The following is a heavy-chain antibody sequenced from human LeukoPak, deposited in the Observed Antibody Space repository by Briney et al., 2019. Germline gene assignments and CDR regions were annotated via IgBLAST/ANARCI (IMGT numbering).Heavy chain of an antibody. CDR1: GGSFSGYY. J-gene: IGHJ4*02. Sequence: SETLSLTCAVYGGSFSGYYRSWIRQPPGKGLEWTGEINHSGSTNYNPSLKSRVTISVDTSKNQFSLKLSSVTAADAAVYYCARGFNSSNYYGSGSYYRAFDYWGQGTLVTVSS. CDR2: INHSGST. CDR3: ARGFNSSNYYGSGSYYRAFDY. D-gene: IGHD3-10*01. V-gene: IGHV4-34*01.